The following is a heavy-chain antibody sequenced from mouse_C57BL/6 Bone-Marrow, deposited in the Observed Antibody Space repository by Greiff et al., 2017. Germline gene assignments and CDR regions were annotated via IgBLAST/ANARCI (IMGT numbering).Heavy chain of an antibody. Sequence: QVQLQQPGAELVRPGTSVKLSCKASGYTFTSYWMHWVKQRPGQGLEWIGVIDPSDSYTNYNQKFKGKATLTVDTSSSTAYMQLSSLTSEDSAVYYCARVGDGFAYWGQGTTLTVSS. V-gene: IGHV1-59*01. CDR3: ARVGDGFAY. J-gene: IGHJ2*01. CDR2: IDPSDSYT. CDR1: GYTFTSYW. D-gene: IGHD3-3*01.